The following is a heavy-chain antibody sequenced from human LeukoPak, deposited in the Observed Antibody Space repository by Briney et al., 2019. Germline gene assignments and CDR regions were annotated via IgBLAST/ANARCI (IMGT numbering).Heavy chain of an antibody. Sequence: ASVTVSYKTSGYTFTYYVISWVRQAPGQGLEWMGWINAYNGNTIDAQKFQGRVTMTTDTSTSTAYMELRSLRSDDTAVYYCARGEKPYDYWGQGTLVSVSS. CDR3: ARGEKPYDY. CDR1: GYTFTYYV. D-gene: IGHD1-26*01. V-gene: IGHV1-18*01. J-gene: IGHJ4*02. CDR2: INAYNGNT.